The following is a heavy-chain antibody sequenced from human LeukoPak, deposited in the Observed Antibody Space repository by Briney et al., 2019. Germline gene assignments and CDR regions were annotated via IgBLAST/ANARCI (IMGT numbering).Heavy chain of an antibody. D-gene: IGHD1-20*01. J-gene: IGHJ6*02. V-gene: IGHV3-21*04. Sequence: GGSLRLSCAASGFTFSSYSMNWVRQAPGKGLEWVSSISSSSSYIYYADSVKGRFTISRDNSKNTLYLQMNSLRVEDTAVYYCARGVTGTVYYYYGLDVWGQGTTVTVSS. CDR3: ARGVTGTVYYYYGLDV. CDR2: ISSSSSYI. CDR1: GFTFSSYS.